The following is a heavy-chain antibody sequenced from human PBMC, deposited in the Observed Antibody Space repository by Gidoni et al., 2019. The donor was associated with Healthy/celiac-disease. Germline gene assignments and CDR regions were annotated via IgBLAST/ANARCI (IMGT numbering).Heavy chain of an antibody. J-gene: IGHJ3*02. CDR2: IYYSGST. CDR1: GGSISSSSYY. Sequence: QLQLQESGPGLVKPSETLSLTCTVSGGSISSSSYYWGWIRQPPGKGLEWIGSIYYSGSTYYNPSLKSRVTISVDTSKNQFSLKLSSVTAADTAVYYCARFEIVVVPAAIRSPSDVFAFDIWGQGTMVTVSS. V-gene: IGHV4-39*01. D-gene: IGHD2-2*02. CDR3: ARFEIVVVPAAIRSPSDVFAFDI.